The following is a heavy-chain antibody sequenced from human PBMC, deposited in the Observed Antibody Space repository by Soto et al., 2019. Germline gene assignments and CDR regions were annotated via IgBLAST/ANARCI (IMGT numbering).Heavy chain of an antibody. CDR3: AREGCSGGSCYSDYNWFDP. CDR1: GGTFSSYA. Sequence: QVQLVQSGAEVQKPGSSVKVSCKASGGTFSSYAISWVRQAPGQGLEWMGGIIPIFGTANYAQKFQGRVTITADESTSTAYMELSSLRSEDTAVYYCAREGCSGGSCYSDYNWFDPWGQGTLVTVSS. J-gene: IGHJ5*02. D-gene: IGHD2-15*01. CDR2: IIPIFGTA. V-gene: IGHV1-69*01.